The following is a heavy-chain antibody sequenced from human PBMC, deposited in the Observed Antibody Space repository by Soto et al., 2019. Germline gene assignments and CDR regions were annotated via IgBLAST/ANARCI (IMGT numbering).Heavy chain of an antibody. CDR3: ARGGSLLWFGESLGPNY. J-gene: IGHJ4*02. CDR2: ISYDGSNK. Sequence: QVQLVESGGGVVQPGRSLRLSCAASGFTFSSYAMHWVRQAPGKGLEWVAVISYDGSNKYYADSVKGRFTISRDNSKNTLYLQMNSLRAEDTAVYYCARGGSLLWFGESLGPNYWGQGTLVTVPS. CDR1: GFTFSSYA. D-gene: IGHD3-10*01. V-gene: IGHV3-30-3*01.